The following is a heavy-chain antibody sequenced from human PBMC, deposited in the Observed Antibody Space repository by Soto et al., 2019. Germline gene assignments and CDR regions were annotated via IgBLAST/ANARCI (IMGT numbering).Heavy chain of an antibody. CDR1: GDSVSSNSAA. CDR3: ARETDTAMVTGYYYYSYMDV. CDR2: TYYRSKWYN. V-gene: IGHV6-1*01. Sequence: SQTLALTCAISGDSVSSNSAAWNWIRQSPSRGLEWLGRTYYRSKWYNDYAVSVKSRITINPDTSKNQFSLQLNSVTPEDTAVYYCARETDTAMVTGYYYYSYMDVWGKGTTVTVFS. J-gene: IGHJ6*03. D-gene: IGHD5-18*01.